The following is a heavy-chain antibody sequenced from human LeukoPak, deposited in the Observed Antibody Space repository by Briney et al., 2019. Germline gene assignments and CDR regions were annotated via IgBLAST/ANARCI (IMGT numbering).Heavy chain of an antibody. V-gene: IGHV3-23*01. CDR1: GFTFTSYA. CDR2: ITGSGDST. CDR3: VKDYGPKQLVFFDS. Sequence: PGGSLRLSCAASGFTFTSYAMSWVRQVPGKGLEWVSAITGSGDSTFYADSVKGRFTISRDNSKNTLYVQMNSLRAEDTAVYYCVKDYGPKQLVFFDSWGQGTLVTVSS. D-gene: IGHD6-13*01. J-gene: IGHJ4*02.